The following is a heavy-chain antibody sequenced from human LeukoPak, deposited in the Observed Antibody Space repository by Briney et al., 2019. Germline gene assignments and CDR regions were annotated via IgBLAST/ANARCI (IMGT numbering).Heavy chain of an antibody. CDR1: GFTFSSYW. CDR2: INSDGSST. Sequence: GGSLRLSCAASGFTFSSYWMHWVRQVPGKGLVWVSRINSDGSSTSYADSVKGRFTISRDNAKNTLYLQMNSLRAEDTAVYYCAKDPLAGGATLADAFDIWGQGTMVTVSS. V-gene: IGHV3-74*01. J-gene: IGHJ3*02. CDR3: AKDPLAGGATLADAFDI. D-gene: IGHD1-26*01.